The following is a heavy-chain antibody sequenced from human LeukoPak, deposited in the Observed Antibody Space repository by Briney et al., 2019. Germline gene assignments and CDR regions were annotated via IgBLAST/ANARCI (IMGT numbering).Heavy chain of an antibody. V-gene: IGHV1-2*02. CDR1: GYTFTGYY. Sequence: EASVKVSCKASGYTFTGYYMHWVRQAPGQGLEWMGWINPNGGGTNYAQKFQGRVTMTRDTSISTAYMELSRLRSDDTAVYYCARGYNDILTGYYQYYFDYWGQGTLVTVSS. D-gene: IGHD3-9*01. CDR3: ARGYNDILTGYYQYYFDY. J-gene: IGHJ4*02. CDR2: INPNGGGT.